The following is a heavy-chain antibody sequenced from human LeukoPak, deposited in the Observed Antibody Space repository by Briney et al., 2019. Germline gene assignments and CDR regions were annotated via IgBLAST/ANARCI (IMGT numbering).Heavy chain of an antibody. CDR3: ARDERSGYYIY. D-gene: IGHD3-22*01. CDR1: GFTFDNYW. CDR2: LKEDGSVK. J-gene: IGHJ4*02. Sequence: PGGSPRLSCEASGFTFDNYWMTWVRQAPGRGLEWVANLKEDGSVKQHADSVRGRFTISRDNTKNLVFLQMSSLKAEDSAVYYCARDERSGYYIYWGQGILVTVSS. V-gene: IGHV3-7*01.